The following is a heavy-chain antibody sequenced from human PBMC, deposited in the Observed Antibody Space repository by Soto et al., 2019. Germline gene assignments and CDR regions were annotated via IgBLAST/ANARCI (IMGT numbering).Heavy chain of an antibody. V-gene: IGHV4-59*01. J-gene: IGHJ4*02. Sequence: QVQLQESGPGLVKPSETLSLTCTVSGGSISSYYWSWIRQPPGKGLEWIGDIYSGGSTNYNPSHKSRLTISEDTSKYQFLLKLSSVTAADTAVYYCARGEERAAIPSGYWGQGPLVTGSS. D-gene: IGHD5-18*01. CDR3: ARGEERAAIPSGY. CDR2: IYSGGST. CDR1: GGSISSYY.